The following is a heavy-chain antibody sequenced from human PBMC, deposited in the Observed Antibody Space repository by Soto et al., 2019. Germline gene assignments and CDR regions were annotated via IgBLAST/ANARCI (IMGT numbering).Heavy chain of an antibody. V-gene: IGHV3-23*01. J-gene: IGHJ4*02. CDR3: AKVFYYDSSGYYDY. Sequence: HPGGSLRLSCAASGFTFSSYAMSWVRQAPGKGLEWVSAISGSGGSTYYADSVKGRFTISRDNSKNTLYLQMNSLRAEDTAVYYCAKVFYYDSSGYYDYWGQGTLVTVSS. D-gene: IGHD3-22*01. CDR2: ISGSGGST. CDR1: GFTFSSYA.